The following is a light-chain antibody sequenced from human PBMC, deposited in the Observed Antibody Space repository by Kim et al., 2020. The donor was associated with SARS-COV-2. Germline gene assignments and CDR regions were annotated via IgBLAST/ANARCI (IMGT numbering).Light chain of an antibody. CDR1: SGSIASNY. CDR3: QSYDSSNPWV. V-gene: IGLV6-57*04. Sequence: FMLTQPHSVSESPGKTVTISCTRSSGSIASNYVQWYQQRPCSAPTTVIYEDNQRPSGVPDRFSGSIDSSSNSASLTISGLKTEDEADYYCQSYDSSNPWVFGGGTQLTVL. CDR2: EDN. J-gene: IGLJ3*02.